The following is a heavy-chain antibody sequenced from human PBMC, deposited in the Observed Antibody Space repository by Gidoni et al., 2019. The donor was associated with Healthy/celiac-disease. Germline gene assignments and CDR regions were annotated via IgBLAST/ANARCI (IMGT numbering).Heavy chain of an antibody. CDR3: ARDLRYNWFDP. J-gene: IGHJ5*02. V-gene: IGHV4-30-2*01. D-gene: IGHD3-9*01. CDR1: GGSISRGGYS. Sequence: QLQLQESGSGLVKPSQTMSVTSGDCGGSISRGGYSWSWIRQPPGKGLEWIGYIYHSGSTYYNPSLKSRVTISVDRSKHQFSLKLSSVTAADTAVYYCARDLRYNWFDPWGQGTLVTVSS. CDR2: IYHSGST.